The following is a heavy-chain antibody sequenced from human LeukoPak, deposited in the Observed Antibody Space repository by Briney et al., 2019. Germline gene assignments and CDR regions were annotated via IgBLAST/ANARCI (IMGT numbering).Heavy chain of an antibody. CDR2: INPNSGGT. V-gene: IGHV1-2*02. J-gene: IGHJ5*02. CDR3: ARGSGWYGRGYWFDP. Sequence: GASVKVSCKASGYTFTGYYMHWVRQAPGQGLEWMGWINPNSGGTNYAQKFQGRVTMTRDTSISTAYMELSRLRSDDTAVYYCARGSGWYGRGYWFDPWGQGTLVTVSS. D-gene: IGHD6-19*01. CDR1: GYTFTGYY.